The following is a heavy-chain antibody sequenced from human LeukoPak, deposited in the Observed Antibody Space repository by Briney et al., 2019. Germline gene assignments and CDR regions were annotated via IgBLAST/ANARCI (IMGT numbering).Heavy chain of an antibody. CDR2: INSDGSST. CDR3: AKGDYYDSPLGFDY. J-gene: IGHJ4*02. Sequence: GGSLRLSCAASGFTFSSYWMHWVRQAPGKGLVWVSRINSDGSSTSYADSVKGRFTISRDNAKNTLYLQMNSLRAEDTAVYYCAKGDYYDSPLGFDYWGQGTLVTVSS. CDR1: GFTFSSYW. D-gene: IGHD3-22*01. V-gene: IGHV3-74*01.